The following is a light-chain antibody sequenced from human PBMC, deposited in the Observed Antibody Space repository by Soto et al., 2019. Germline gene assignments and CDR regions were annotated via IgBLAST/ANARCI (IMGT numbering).Light chain of an antibody. Sequence: DIQMTQSPSSLSASVGDRVTITCQASEDIANFLNWYQQTPGRAPKLPIYDVYILQTGVPSRFSGSGSGTDFTFTISSLQPEDLATYYCQQYDSLPQTLGQGTKLEI. CDR3: QQYDSLPQT. CDR2: DVY. CDR1: EDIANF. J-gene: IGKJ2*01. V-gene: IGKV1-33*01.